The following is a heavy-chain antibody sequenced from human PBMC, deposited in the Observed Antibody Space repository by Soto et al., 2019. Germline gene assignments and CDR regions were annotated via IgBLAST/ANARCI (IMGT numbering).Heavy chain of an antibody. V-gene: IGHV3-7*01. D-gene: IGHD3-3*01. Sequence: EVQLVESGGGSVQPGGSLRLSCAASGFTFSNYWMSWVRQAPGKGLEWVANIKQDGSEKYYVDSVKGRFTISRDNAQNSLYLQMNSLRAEDTAVYYCARDDTRKNYDFWSGQYTTDAFDIWGQGRMVTVSS. CDR3: ARDDTRKNYDFWSGQYTTDAFDI. CDR1: GFTFSNYW. CDR2: IKQDGSEK. J-gene: IGHJ3*02.